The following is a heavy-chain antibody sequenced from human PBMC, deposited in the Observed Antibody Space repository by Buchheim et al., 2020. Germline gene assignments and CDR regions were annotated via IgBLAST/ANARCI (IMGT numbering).Heavy chain of an antibody. J-gene: IGHJ6*02. D-gene: IGHD2-2*01. CDR1: GGSISSGSYY. CDR3: ARSLGIVVVPAAIQYYYYGMDV. V-gene: IGHV4-61*02. CDR2: IYTSGST. Sequence: QVQLQESGPGLVKPSQTLSLTCTVSGGSISSGSYYWSWIRQPAGKGLEWIGRIYTSGSTNYNPSLKSRVTISVDTSKNKFSLKLSSVTAADTAVYYCARSLGIVVVPAAIQYYYYGMDVWGQGTT.